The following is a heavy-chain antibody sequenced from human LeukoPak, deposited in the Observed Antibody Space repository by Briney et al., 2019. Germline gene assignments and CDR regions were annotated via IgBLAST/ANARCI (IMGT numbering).Heavy chain of an antibody. CDR3: ARDPIVVVTGFDY. CDR1: GFTFSSYW. J-gene: IGHJ4*02. CDR2: IKQDGREK. D-gene: IGHD2-21*02. V-gene: IGHV3-7*05. Sequence: GGSLRLSCAASGFTFSSYWMSWVRQAPGKGLEWVANIKQDGREKYYVDSVKGRFTISRDSAKNSLYLQMNSLRAEDTAVYYCARDPIVVVTGFDYWGQGTLVTVSS.